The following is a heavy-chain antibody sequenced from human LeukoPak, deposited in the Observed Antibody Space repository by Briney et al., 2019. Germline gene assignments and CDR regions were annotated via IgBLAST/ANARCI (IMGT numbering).Heavy chain of an antibody. Sequence: SETLSLTCTVSGGSISSYYWSWIRQPPGKGLEWIGYIYYSGSTNYNPSLKSRVTISVDTSKNQFSLKLSSVTAADTAVYYCARHVDFSGWYYFGYWGQGTLVTVSS. D-gene: IGHD6-19*01. J-gene: IGHJ4*02. CDR2: IYYSGST. CDR1: GGSISSYY. CDR3: ARHVDFSGWYYFGY. V-gene: IGHV4-59*08.